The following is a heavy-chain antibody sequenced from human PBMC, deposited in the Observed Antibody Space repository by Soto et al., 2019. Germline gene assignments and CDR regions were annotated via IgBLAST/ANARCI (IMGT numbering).Heavy chain of an antibody. J-gene: IGHJ1*01. CDR3: ARFWRGDCSGGSCPPYFQH. Sequence: PSETLSLTCTVSGGSISSGGYYWSWIRQHPGKGLEWIGYIYYSGSTYYNPSLKSRVTISVDTSKNQFSLKLSSVTAADTAVYYCARFWRGDCSGGSCPPYFQHWGQGTLVTVSS. V-gene: IGHV4-31*03. CDR2: IYYSGST. D-gene: IGHD2-15*01. CDR1: GGSISSGGYY.